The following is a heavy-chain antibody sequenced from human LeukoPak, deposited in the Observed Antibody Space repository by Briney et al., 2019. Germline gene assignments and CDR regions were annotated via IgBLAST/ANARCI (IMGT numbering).Heavy chain of an antibody. CDR1: GFTFSSYG. D-gene: IGHD3-10*01. Sequence: GGSLRLSCAASGFTFSSYGMSWVRQAPGKGLEWVSAISGSGGSTYYADSVKGRFTISRDNSKNTLYLQMNSLRAEDTAVYYCARSTHGSGRYFDLWGRGTLVTVSS. V-gene: IGHV3-23*01. CDR3: ARSTHGSGRYFDL. J-gene: IGHJ2*01. CDR2: ISGSGGST.